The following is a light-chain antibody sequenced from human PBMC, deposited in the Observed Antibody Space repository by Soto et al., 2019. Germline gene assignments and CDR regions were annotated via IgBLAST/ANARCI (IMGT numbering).Light chain of an antibody. CDR1: SRDVGGYNY. J-gene: IGLJ2*01. CDR2: DVS. CDR3: CSYAGSVVV. Sequence: QSALTQPRSVSGSPGQSVTISCTGTSRDVGGYNYVSWYQQHPGKAPKLMIYDVSKRPSGVPDRFSGSKSGNTASLTISGLQAEDEADYYCCSYAGSVVVFGGGTKVTVL. V-gene: IGLV2-11*01.